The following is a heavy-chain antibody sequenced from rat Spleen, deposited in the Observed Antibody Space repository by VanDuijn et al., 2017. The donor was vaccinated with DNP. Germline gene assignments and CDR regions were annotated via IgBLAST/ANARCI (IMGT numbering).Heavy chain of an antibody. CDR2: INHSGST. J-gene: IGHJ1*01. CDR3: ARHGRVTTVATYWYFDF. CDR1: GYSITSSYR. V-gene: IGHV3-3*01. D-gene: IGHD1-3*01. Sequence: EVQLQESGPGLLKPSQSLSLTCSVTGYSITSSYRWNWIRKFPGDKMEWIGYINHSGSTGYNPSLKSRISITRDTSKNQFFLHLSSVTTEDTATYFCARHGRVTTVATYWYFDFWGPGTMVTVSS.